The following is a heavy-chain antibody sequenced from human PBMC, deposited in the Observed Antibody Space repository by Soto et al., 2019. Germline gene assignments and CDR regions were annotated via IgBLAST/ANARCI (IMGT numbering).Heavy chain of an antibody. V-gene: IGHV3-11*06. CDR1: GFTFSDHY. D-gene: IGHD4-4*01. CDR2: INPSGTNT. J-gene: IGHJ6*02. Sequence: QVQLVESGGGLAKPGGSLRLSCSVSGFTFSDHYMSWIRQAPGKGLEWISYINPSGTNTDYANSVKGRFTISRDNAENSLYLQMNSLRVEDSALYYCARGHHSLDVWGQGATVTVSS. CDR3: ARGHHSLDV.